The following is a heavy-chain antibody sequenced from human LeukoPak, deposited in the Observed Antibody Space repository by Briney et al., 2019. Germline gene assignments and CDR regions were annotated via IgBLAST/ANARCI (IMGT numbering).Heavy chain of an antibody. J-gene: IGHJ4*02. CDR2: IYYSGST. Sequence: PSETLSLTCTVSGGSISSYYWSWIRQPPGKGLEWIGYIYYSGSTNYNPSLKSRVIISVDTSKNQFSLKLSSVTAADTAVYYCARSIAARPFDYWGQGTLVTVSS. D-gene: IGHD6-6*01. CDR3: ARSIAARPFDY. V-gene: IGHV4-59*01. CDR1: GGSISSYY.